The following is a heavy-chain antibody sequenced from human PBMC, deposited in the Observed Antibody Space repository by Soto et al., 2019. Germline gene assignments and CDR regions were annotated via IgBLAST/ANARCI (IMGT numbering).Heavy chain of an antibody. J-gene: IGHJ5*02. Sequence: VASVKVSCKASGYTFTGYFIHWVRQAPGQGFEWMGWINPNSRGTNYAQKFQGRVTMTRDTSNSTAYMELRGLTSDDTAVYYCARVTLKAGNWFDPWGQGTLVTVSS. CDR3: ARVTLKAGNWFDP. CDR2: INPNSRGT. V-gene: IGHV1-2*02. CDR1: GYTFTGYF.